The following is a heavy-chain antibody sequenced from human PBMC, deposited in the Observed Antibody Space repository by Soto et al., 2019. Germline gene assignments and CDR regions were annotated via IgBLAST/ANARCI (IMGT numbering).Heavy chain of an antibody. Sequence: QVTLKESGPVLVKSTETLTLTCTVSGFSLSNARMGVSWIRQPPGKALEWLAHIFSSDEKSYSTSLKSRLTISMDTSKSQVVLSMTTMDPVDTATYYCAVAYTHYYYFGTDVWGQGTTVTVSS. CDR3: AVAYTHYYYFGTDV. CDR2: IFSSDEK. V-gene: IGHV2-26*01. CDR1: GFSLSNARMG. J-gene: IGHJ6*02. D-gene: IGHD2-15*01.